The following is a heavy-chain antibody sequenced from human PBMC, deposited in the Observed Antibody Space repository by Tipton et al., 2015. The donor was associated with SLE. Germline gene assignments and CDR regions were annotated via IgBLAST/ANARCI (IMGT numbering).Heavy chain of an antibody. CDR1: GGSISSTYY. J-gene: IGHJ4*02. D-gene: IGHD3-22*01. Sequence: TLSLTCTVSGGSISSTYYWGWIRQPPGKGLEWIGSIFYIGSFSGGSTYYNPSLKSRVTISVDTSKNQFSLKLSSVTAADTAIYYCARDSPYDSSGDYSDYWGQGTQVTVSS. CDR2: IFYIGSFSGGST. CDR3: ARDSPYDSSGDYSDY. V-gene: IGHV4-39*07.